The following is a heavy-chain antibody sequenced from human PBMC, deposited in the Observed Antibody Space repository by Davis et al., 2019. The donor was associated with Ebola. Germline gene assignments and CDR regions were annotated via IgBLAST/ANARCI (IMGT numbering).Heavy chain of an antibody. J-gene: IGHJ4*02. Sequence: PGGSLRLSCAASGFPFKAYWMHWVRQAPAKGLVWVSRINGDGGSASYADSVRGRFTISRDNAKNTLFLQMHSLGADDTGVYFCARDDGDYFDYWGQGALVSVSS. CDR3: ARDDGDYFDY. D-gene: IGHD4-17*01. V-gene: IGHV3-74*01. CDR2: INGDGGSA. CDR1: GFPFKAYW.